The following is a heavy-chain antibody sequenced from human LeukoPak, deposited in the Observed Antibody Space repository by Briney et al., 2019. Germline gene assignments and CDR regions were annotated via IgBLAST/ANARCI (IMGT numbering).Heavy chain of an antibody. V-gene: IGHV4-59*01. CDR2: IYYSGST. CDR3: ARSGRFYDSSGYSDY. J-gene: IGHJ4*02. Sequence: PSETLSLTCTVSGGSISSYYWSWIRQPPGQGLEWFGYIYYSGSTNYNPSLKSRVTISVDTSKNQFSLKLSSVTAADTAVYYCARSGRFYDSSGYSDYWGQGTLVTVSS. CDR1: GGSISSYY. D-gene: IGHD3-22*01.